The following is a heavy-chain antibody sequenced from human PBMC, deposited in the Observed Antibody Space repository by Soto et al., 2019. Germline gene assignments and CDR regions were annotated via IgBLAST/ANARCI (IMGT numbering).Heavy chain of an antibody. J-gene: IGHJ6*03. CDR1: GYTFISYD. CDR3: ATFGGPTHHPSLRLVRRFEELEYYYLYMDV. CDR2: MNPNSGNT. V-gene: IGHV1-8*01. D-gene: IGHD3-10*01. Sequence: ASVKVSCKASGYTFISYDINWVRQATGQGLEWMGWMNPNSGNTGYAQKFQGRVIMTRNTSISTAYMELSSLRSEDTAVYYCATFGGPTHHPSLRLVRRFEELEYYYLYMDVRGKGTTVTVAS.